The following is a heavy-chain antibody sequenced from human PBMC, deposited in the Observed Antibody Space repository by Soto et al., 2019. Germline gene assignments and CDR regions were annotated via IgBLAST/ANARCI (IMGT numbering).Heavy chain of an antibody. CDR1: GFTFSSYA. CDR2: ISGRVGST. D-gene: IGHD1-1*01. V-gene: IGHV3-23*01. CDR3: AKDLVVETGTILLCEAFDI. Sequence: GGSMRLSCAASGFTFSSYAMSWVRQAPGEGLEWVSAISGRVGSTYYEDSVKGRVTISRDNSKNTLYLQMNSLRAEDTAVYYCAKDLVVETGTILLCEAFDIWGQGTMVTVSS. J-gene: IGHJ3*02.